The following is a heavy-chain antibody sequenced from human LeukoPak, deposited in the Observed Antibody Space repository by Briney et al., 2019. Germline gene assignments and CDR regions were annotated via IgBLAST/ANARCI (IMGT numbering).Heavy chain of an antibody. J-gene: IGHJ3*02. V-gene: IGHV4-30-2*01. CDR3: ARGPEEIDAFDI. D-gene: IGHD5-24*01. Sequence: SETLPLTCAGSGGSINSGGYSWSRIRQPPGKGLEWIGYIYHSGSTYYNPSLKSRVTISLDRSKNQFSLNLTSVTAADTAVYYCARGPEEIDAFDIWGQGTLVTVS. CDR1: GGSINSGGYS. CDR2: IYHSGST.